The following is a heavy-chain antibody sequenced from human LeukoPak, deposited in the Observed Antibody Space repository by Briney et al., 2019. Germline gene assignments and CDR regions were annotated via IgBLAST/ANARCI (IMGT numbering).Heavy chain of an antibody. CDR1: GYTFTSYG. V-gene: IGHV1-18*01. D-gene: IGHD3-3*01. Sequence: ASVKVSCKASGYTFTSYGISWVRQAPGQGLERMGWISAYNGNTNYAQKLQGRVTMTTDTSTSTAYMELRSLRSDDTAVYYCARARGLRFLEWLYDFDYWGQGTLVTVSS. J-gene: IGHJ4*02. CDR2: ISAYNGNT. CDR3: ARARGLRFLEWLYDFDY.